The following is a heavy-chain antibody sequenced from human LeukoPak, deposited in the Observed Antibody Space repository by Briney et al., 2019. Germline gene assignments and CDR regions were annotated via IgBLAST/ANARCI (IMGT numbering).Heavy chain of an antibody. CDR2: IYYSGST. D-gene: IGHD4-11*01. V-gene: IGHV4-39*07. CDR3: ARMAGYSDYLFAFDI. J-gene: IGHJ3*02. Sequence: KPSETLSLTCTVSGGSISSSSYYWGWIGQPPGKGLEWIGSIYYSGSTYYNPSLKSRVTISVDTSKNQFSLKLSSVTAADTAVYYCARMAGYSDYLFAFDIWGQGTMVTVFS. CDR1: GGSISSSSYY.